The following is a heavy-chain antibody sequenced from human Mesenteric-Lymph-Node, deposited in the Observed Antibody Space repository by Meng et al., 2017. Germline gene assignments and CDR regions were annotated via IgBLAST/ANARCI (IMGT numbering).Heavy chain of an antibody. J-gene: IGHJ3*02. CDR2: IYYTGSP. CDR3: ANDAKTYYYGSGSYYKGYDAFDI. D-gene: IGHD3-10*01. Sequence: SETLSLTCTVSGGSISSTSYYWGWIRQSPGKGLEWIGSIYYTGSPYYNPSLKSRVTISVDTSKNQFSLKLSSVTAADTAVYYCANDAKTYYYGSGSYYKGYDAFDIWGQGTMVTVSS. CDR1: GGSISSTSYY. V-gene: IGHV4-39*07.